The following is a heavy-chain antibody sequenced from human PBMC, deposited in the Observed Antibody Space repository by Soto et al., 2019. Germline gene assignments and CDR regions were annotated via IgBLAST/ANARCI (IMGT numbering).Heavy chain of an antibody. D-gene: IGHD3-22*01. J-gene: IGHJ4*02. Sequence: QVLLVQSGAEVKKPGSSVKVSCKLSGATFSSYAMSWVLQAPGQGLEWIGGIIPFFGTPNYAQKFQGRVTITADTSTATSYMELSSLRSDDTAVYYCARDKGAYYSHLVYWGQGTLVTVSS. CDR1: GATFSSYA. CDR3: ARDKGAYYSHLVY. CDR2: IIPFFGTP. V-gene: IGHV1-69*06.